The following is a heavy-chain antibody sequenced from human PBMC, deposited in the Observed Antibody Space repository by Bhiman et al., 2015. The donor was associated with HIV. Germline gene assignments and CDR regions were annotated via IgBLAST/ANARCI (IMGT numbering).Heavy chain of an antibody. V-gene: IGHV3-15*01. CDR3: TSVVWEQQQLVTRHEY. D-gene: IGHD6-13*01. Sequence: EVQLVESGGGLVKPGGSLRLSCAASGFTFSNAWMSWVRQAPGKGLEWVGRIKSKTDGGTRDYAAPVKGRFTISRDDSKNTLYLQMNSLKTEDTAVYYCTSVVWEQQQLVTRHEYWGQGTLVTVSS. CDR1: GFTFSNAW. J-gene: IGHJ4*02. CDR2: IKSKTDGGTR.